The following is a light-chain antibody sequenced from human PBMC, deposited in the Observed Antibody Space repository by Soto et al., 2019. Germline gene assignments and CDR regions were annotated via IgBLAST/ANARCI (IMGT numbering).Light chain of an antibody. CDR3: QQYGSSPPALT. CDR2: GAS. Sequence: EIVVTQSPGTLSLSPGERATLSCRASQSVSSSYLAWYQQKPGQAPRLLIYGASSRATGIPDRFSGSGSGTDFTLTISRLEPEDFAVYDCQQYGSSPPALTFGGGTKVEIK. V-gene: IGKV3-20*01. CDR1: QSVSSSY. J-gene: IGKJ4*01.